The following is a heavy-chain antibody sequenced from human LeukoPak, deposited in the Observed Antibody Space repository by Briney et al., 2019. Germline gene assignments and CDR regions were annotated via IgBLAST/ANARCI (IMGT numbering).Heavy chain of an antibody. CDR1: GFTFSSYG. V-gene: IGHV3-7*01. Sequence: GGSLRLSCAASGFTFSSYGMSWVRQAPGKGLEWVAKIKQDGSEKDYVGSVKGRFTISRDNAKNSVHLQMNSLSAEDTAVYSCARDQGGSGGNWGQGTLVTVSS. CDR2: IKQDGSEK. D-gene: IGHD3-10*01. J-gene: IGHJ4*02. CDR3: ARDQGGSGGN.